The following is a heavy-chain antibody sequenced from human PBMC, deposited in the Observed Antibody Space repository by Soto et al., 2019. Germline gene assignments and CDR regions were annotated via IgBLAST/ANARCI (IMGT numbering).Heavy chain of an antibody. CDR3: ARGGSGDIVVVAATDY. V-gene: IGHV4-31*11. Sequence: SETLSLTCGVSGGSISSGDYYWSWVRQHPGKGLEWIGYIFYSGSTHYIPSLKSRVTISVDTSKNQFSLKLRSVTAADTAVYYCARGGSGDIVVVAATDYWGQGTLVTVSS. J-gene: IGHJ4*02. CDR2: IFYSGST. D-gene: IGHD2-15*01. CDR1: GGSISSGDYY.